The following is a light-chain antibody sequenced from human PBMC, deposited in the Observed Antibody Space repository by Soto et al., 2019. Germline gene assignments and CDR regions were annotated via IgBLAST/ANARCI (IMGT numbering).Light chain of an antibody. CDR3: KQSRSFPLT. CDR2: AAS. V-gene: IGKV1-12*01. Sequence: DIQMTQSPSSLSASVGDRVTITSPASQYLDRWLAWYQQKPGEAPKVLIFAASSLQSGLPSRFSGGGSGTDFSLAISSLQPEDFATYYCKQSRSFPLTFGGGTKVEIK. J-gene: IGKJ4*01. CDR1: QYLDRW.